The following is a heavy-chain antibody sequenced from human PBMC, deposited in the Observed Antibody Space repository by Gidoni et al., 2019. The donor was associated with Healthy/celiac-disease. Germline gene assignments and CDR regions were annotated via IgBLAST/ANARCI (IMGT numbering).Heavy chain of an antibody. J-gene: IGHJ5*02. CDR3: ARGFGVVSPRFDP. CDR2: IYHSGST. V-gene: IGHV4-30-2*01. CDR1: GGSISSGGYS. D-gene: IGHD3-3*01. Sequence: QLQLQESGLGLVKPSQTLSLTCAVSGGSISSGGYSWSWIRQPPGKGLEWIGYIYHSGSTYYNPSLKSRVTISVDRSKNQFSLKLSSVTAADTAVYYCARGFGVVSPRFDPWGQGTLVTVSS.